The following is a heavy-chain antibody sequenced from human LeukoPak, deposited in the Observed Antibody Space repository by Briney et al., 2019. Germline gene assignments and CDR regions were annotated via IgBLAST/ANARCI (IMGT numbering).Heavy chain of an antibody. CDR2: INPNSGGT. CDR1: GYTFTSYG. V-gene: IGHV1-2*02. D-gene: IGHD4-11*01. Sequence: GASVKVSCKASGYTFTSYGISWVRQAPGQGLEWMGWINPNSGGTNYAQKFQGRVTMTRDTSISTAYMELSRLRSDDTAVYYCARDRYDYTIPTDYWGQGTLVTVSS. J-gene: IGHJ4*02. CDR3: ARDRYDYTIPTDY.